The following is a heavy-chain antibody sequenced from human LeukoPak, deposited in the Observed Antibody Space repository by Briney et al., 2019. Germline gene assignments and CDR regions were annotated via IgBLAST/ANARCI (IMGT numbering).Heavy chain of an antibody. CDR2: IYYSGST. CDR3: ARASYSYDINGWVPFDY. D-gene: IGHD3-22*01. Sequence: SETLSLTCTVSGGSISSYYWSWIRQPPGKGLEWIGYIYYSGSTNYNPSLKSRVTISVDTSKNQFSLKLSSVTAADTAVYYCARASYSYDINGWVPFDYWGQGTLVTVSS. CDR1: GGSISSYY. V-gene: IGHV4-59*01. J-gene: IGHJ4*02.